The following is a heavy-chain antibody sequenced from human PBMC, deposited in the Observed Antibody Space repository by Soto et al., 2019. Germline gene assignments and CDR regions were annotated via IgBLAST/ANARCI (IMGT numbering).Heavy chain of an antibody. Sequence: QVQLQESGPGLVKPSGTLSLTCAVSGGSISSSNWWSWVRQPPGKGLEWIGEIYHSGSTNYNPSLKSRVTISVDKSKNQFSLKLSSVTAADTAVYYCARGRVHGSSGYSLYYFDYWGQGTLVTVSS. J-gene: IGHJ4*02. CDR2: IYHSGST. D-gene: IGHD3-22*01. V-gene: IGHV4-4*02. CDR1: GGSISSSNW. CDR3: ARGRVHGSSGYSLYYFDY.